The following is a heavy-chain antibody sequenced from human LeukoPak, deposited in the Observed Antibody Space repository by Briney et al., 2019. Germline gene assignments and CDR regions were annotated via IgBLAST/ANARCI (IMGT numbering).Heavy chain of an antibody. Sequence: SETLSLTCAVYGGSFSGYYWSWIRQPPGKGLEWIGEINHSGSTNYNPSLKSRATISVDTSKNQFSLKLSSVTAADTAVYYCARATTGWLAKYYFDYWGQGTLVTVSS. D-gene: IGHD6-19*01. V-gene: IGHV4-34*01. J-gene: IGHJ4*02. CDR1: GGSFSGYY. CDR3: ARATTGWLAKYYFDY. CDR2: INHSGST.